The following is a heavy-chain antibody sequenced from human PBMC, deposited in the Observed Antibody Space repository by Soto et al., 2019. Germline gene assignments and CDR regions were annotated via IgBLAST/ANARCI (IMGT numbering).Heavy chain of an antibody. V-gene: IGHV1-18*01. CDR1: GYTFTSYG. J-gene: IGHJ6*02. CDR2: ISAYNGNT. CDR3: ARRLEWGNYYYCGMDV. Sequence: ASVKVSCKASGYTFTSYGISWVRQAPGQGLEWMGWISAYNGNTNYAQKLQGRVTMTTDTSTSTAYMELRSLRSDDTAVYYCARRLEWGNYYYCGMDVWGQGTTVTVSS. D-gene: IGHD3-3*01.